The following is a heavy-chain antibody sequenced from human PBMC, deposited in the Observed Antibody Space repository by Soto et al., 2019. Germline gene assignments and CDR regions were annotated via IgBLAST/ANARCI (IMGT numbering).Heavy chain of an antibody. CDR3: ARDRWVLREGSGDKYYYYGMVV. Sequence: QVQLQESGPGLVKPSGTLSLTCAVSGGSISSSNWWSWVRQPPGKGLEWIGEIYHSGSTNYNPSLKSRVTIAVDKSKNQFSLKLRSVTAADTAVYYCARDRWVLREGSGDKYYYYGMVVWGQGTTVTVSS. J-gene: IGHJ6*02. V-gene: IGHV4-4*02. CDR1: GGSISSSNW. CDR2: IYHSGST. D-gene: IGHD3-10*01.